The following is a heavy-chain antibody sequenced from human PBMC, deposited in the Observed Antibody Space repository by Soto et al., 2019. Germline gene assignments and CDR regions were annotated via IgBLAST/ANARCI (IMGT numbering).Heavy chain of an antibody. CDR3: ARVEPGIAVAGTWDWFDP. CDR1: GDSVSSNSAA. Sequence: QSQTLSLTCAISGDSVSSNSAAWNWIRQSPSRGLEWLGRTYYRSKWYNDYAVSVKSRITINPDTSKNQFSLQLNSVTPEDTAVYYCARVEPGIAVAGTWDWFDPWGQGTLVTVSS. V-gene: IGHV6-1*01. J-gene: IGHJ5*02. CDR2: TYYRSKWYN. D-gene: IGHD6-19*01.